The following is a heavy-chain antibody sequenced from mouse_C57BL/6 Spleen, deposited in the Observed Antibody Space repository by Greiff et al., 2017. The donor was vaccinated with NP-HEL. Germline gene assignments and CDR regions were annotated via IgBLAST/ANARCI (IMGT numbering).Heavy chain of an antibody. CDR1: GYTFTSYG. CDR2: IYPRSGNT. J-gene: IGHJ1*03. CDR3: AREYYGSSGYFDV. Sequence: QVQLQQSGAELARPGASVKLSCKASGYTFTSYGICWVKQRNGQGLEWIGEIYPRSGNTYYNEKFKGKATLTADKSSSIAYMELRSLTSEDSAVYFSAREYYGSSGYFDVWGTGTTVTVSS. V-gene: IGHV1-81*01. D-gene: IGHD1-1*01.